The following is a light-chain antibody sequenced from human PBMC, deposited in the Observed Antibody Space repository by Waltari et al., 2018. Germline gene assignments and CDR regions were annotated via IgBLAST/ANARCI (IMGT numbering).Light chain of an antibody. J-gene: IGKJ2*01. CDR1: QSINSW. CDR2: KAS. CDR3: QQYNTYSFT. V-gene: IGKV1-5*03. Sequence: DIQMTQSPSTLSASIGARVTITCRASQSINSWLAWYLQKPGKAPNLLIYKASSLESGVPSRFGGSGSGTEFTLSISSLQPDDFATYYCQQYNTYSFTFGQGTKLEIK.